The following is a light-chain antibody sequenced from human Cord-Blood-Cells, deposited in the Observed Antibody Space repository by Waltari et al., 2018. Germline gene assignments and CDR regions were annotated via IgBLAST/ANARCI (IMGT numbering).Light chain of an antibody. CDR2: DVS. CDR3: SSYTGSSTLV. J-gene: IGLJ2*01. CDR1: SSDVGGYNY. Sequence: QSALTQPASVSGSPGQSITISCTGTSSDVGGYNYVSWYQQHPGKAPELMIYDVSKRPSGVSDRFSGSKSGNTASLTISGLQAEDEADYYCSSYTGSSTLVFGGGTKLTVL. V-gene: IGLV2-14*01.